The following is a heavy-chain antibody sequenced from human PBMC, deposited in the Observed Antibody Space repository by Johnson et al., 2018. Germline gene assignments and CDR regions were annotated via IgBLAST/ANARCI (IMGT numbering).Heavy chain of an antibody. CDR1: GFTFSYHV. CDR2: LSAAGT. D-gene: IGHD2-21*01. J-gene: IGHJ4*02. Sequence: VQLVQSGGGLVQPGGSLRLSCAASGFTFSYHVMNWVRQSPGKGLEWVSTLSAAGTYYADSVKGRFTISRDNSRNTLYLQMTSRRADDTAVYHCAGGGGCSGDSCYYADYWGQGTLVTVSS. V-gene: IGHV3-23*04. CDR3: AGGGGCSGDSCYYADY.